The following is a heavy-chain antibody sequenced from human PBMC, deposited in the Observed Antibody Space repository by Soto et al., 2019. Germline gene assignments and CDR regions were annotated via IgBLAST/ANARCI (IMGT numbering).Heavy chain of an antibody. D-gene: IGHD2-2*01. CDR3: AKDRGSSVWYGMDV. Sequence: QVQLVESGGGVVQPGRSLRLSCAASGFTFSSYGMHWVRQAPGKGLEWVAVIWYDGSNKYYADSVKGRFTISRDNSKNTLYLQMNSLRAEDTAVYYCAKDRGSSVWYGMDVWGQGTTVTVSS. V-gene: IGHV3-33*06. CDR2: IWYDGSNK. CDR1: GFTFSSYG. J-gene: IGHJ6*02.